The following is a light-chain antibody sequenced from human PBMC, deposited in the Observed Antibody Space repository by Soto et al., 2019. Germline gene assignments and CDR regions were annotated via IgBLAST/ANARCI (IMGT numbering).Light chain of an antibody. J-gene: IGLJ1*01. CDR1: SSDVGRYNS. CDR2: DVD. CDR3: TSFTSSTTTYV. V-gene: IGLV2-14*03. Sequence: QSVLTQPASVSGSPGQSITISCTGTSSDVGRYNSVSWYQLHPGKAPRLVIFDVDYRPSGVSDRFSGSKSGNTASLTISGLQAEDEADYYCTSFTSSTTTYVFGNGTKVTV.